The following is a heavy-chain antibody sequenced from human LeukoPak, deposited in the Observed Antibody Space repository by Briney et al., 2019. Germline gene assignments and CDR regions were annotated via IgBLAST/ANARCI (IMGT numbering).Heavy chain of an antibody. V-gene: IGHV4-30-4*08. D-gene: IGHD5-24*01. CDR3: ASGGYKTHFDY. Sequence: SETLSLTCTVSGGSISSGDYYWSWIRQPPGKGLEWIGYIYYSGSTYYNPSLKSRGTISVDTSKHQFSLKLSSVTAADTAVYYCASGGYKTHFDYWGQGTLVTVSS. CDR1: GGSISSGDYY. CDR2: IYYSGST. J-gene: IGHJ4*02.